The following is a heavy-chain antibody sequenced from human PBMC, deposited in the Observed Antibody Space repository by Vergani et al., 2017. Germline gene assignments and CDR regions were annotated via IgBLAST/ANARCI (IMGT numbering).Heavy chain of an antibody. CDR3: GSDAFKGKPDVVDI. CDR1: GFTFTNYD. V-gene: IGHV3-30*19. Sequence: QVQLVESGGGVVQPGRPLRVSCAGSGFTFTNYDKHWVRQAPGKGVGWVAVISIDGRITHHGDSVKGRVTITRDNSNNTLYLQMTSLRGDDTAIYYCGSDAFKGKPDVVDIWGQGRMVTVSS. CDR2: ISIDGRIT. J-gene: IGHJ3*02.